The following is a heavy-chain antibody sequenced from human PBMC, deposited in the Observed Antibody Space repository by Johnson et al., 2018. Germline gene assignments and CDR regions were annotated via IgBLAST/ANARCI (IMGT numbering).Heavy chain of an antibody. CDR1: GGSISSYY. CDR2: IYYSGST. V-gene: IGHV4-59*01. CDR3: ARGAPVYSYGQKQTYGMDV. D-gene: IGHD5-18*01. Sequence: QVQLQESGPGLVKSSETLSLTCSVSGGSISSYYWSWIRQPPGKVLEWIGYIYYSGSTNYNPSLKSRVTISADTSKTQFSLKLSSVTAADTAVYYCARGAPVYSYGQKQTYGMDVWGQGTTVTVSS. J-gene: IGHJ6*02.